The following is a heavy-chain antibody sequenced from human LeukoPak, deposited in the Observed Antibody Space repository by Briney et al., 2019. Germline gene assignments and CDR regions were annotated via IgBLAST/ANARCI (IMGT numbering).Heavy chain of an antibody. CDR3: ARDGGYSYGSFDY. Sequence: GGSLRLSCAASGFTFSSYSMNWFRQAPGKGLEWVSSISSSSYIDYADSVKGRFTISRDNAKNSLYLQMNSLRAEDTAVYYCARDGGYSYGSFDYWGQGTLVTVSS. CDR2: ISSSSYI. D-gene: IGHD5-18*01. J-gene: IGHJ4*02. V-gene: IGHV3-21*01. CDR1: GFTFSSYS.